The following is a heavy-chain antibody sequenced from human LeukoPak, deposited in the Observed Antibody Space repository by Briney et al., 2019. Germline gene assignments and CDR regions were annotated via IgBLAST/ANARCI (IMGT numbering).Heavy chain of an antibody. CDR2: IFHTGDT. CDR1: GVSITDYY. J-gene: IGHJ4*02. CDR3: ARHPLRGGFDY. Sequence: SETMSLTCTVSGVSITDYYWSWIRQPPGKGLEWIAYIFHTGDTRYNPSLKSRITISLDTSKNQFSLKLNSVTAADTAVYYCARHPLRGGFDYWGQGTLVTVSS. V-gene: IGHV4-59*08.